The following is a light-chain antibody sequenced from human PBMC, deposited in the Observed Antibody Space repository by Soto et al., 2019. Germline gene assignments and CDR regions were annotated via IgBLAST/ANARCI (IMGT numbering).Light chain of an antibody. CDR1: RSDIGAYNF. CDR3: TSWTTSTTMI. V-gene: IGLV2-14*03. J-gene: IGLJ2*01. Sequence: QLVLTQPASVSGSPGQSITISCTGTRSDIGAYNFVSWYQQHPGEVPKLMLYDVNVRPSGVSDRFSGSKSGNTASRTISGLQAEDEADYYCTSWTTSTTMIFGGGTKLTVL. CDR2: DVN.